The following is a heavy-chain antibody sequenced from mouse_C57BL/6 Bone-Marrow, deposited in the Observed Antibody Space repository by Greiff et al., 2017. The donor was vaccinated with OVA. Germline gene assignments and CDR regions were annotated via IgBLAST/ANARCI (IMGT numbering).Heavy chain of an antibody. CDR2: IYPRSGNT. V-gene: IGHV1-81*01. CDR3: ARLTGTPFDY. J-gene: IGHJ2*01. CDR1: GYTFTSYG. Sequence: VQRVESGAELARPGASVKLSCKASGYTFTSYGISWVKQRTGQGLEWIGEIYPRSGNTYYNEKFKGKATLTADKSSSTAYMELRSLTSEDSAVYFCARLTGTPFDYWGQGTTLTVSS. D-gene: IGHD4-1*01.